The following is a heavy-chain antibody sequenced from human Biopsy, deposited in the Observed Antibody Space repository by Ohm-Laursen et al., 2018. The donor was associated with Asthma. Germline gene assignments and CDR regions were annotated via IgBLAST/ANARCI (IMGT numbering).Heavy chain of an antibody. V-gene: IGHV4-31*03. Sequence: SQTLSLTCSVSGGSLSSGPYYWSWVRQHPGKGLERIGYIYYSGSTYYNPSLKSRVTISVDTSKNQFSLKLSSVTAADTAVYYCARERVTAMVTYFDYWGQGTLVTVSS. J-gene: IGHJ4*02. CDR3: ARERVTAMVTYFDY. CDR1: GGSLSSGPYY. D-gene: IGHD5-18*01. CDR2: IYYSGST.